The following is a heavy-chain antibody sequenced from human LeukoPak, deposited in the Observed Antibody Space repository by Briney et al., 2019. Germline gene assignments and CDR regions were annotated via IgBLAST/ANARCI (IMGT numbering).Heavy chain of an antibody. D-gene: IGHD4-11*01. CDR3: SNYHYYYGMDV. CDR2: INPNSGGT. Sequence: ASVKVSCKASGYTFTGYYMHWVRQAPGQGLEWMGRINPNSGGTNYAQKFQGRVTMTRDTSISTAYMELRSLRSDDTAVYYCSNYHYYYGMDVWGQGTTVTVSS. J-gene: IGHJ6*02. V-gene: IGHV1-2*06. CDR1: GYTFTGYY.